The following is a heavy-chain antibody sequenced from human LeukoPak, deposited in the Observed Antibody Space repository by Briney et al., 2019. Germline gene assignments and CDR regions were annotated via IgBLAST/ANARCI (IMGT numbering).Heavy chain of an antibody. J-gene: IGHJ6*03. D-gene: IGHD3-3*01. CDR3: ARSTYYSFWSGSFDYYYYMDV. V-gene: IGHV4-4*02. CDR1: GGSISSSNW. Sequence: PSGTLSLTCAVSGGSISSSNWWSWVRQPPGKGLEWIGEIYHSGSTNYNPSLKSRVTISVDKSKNQFSLKLSSVTAADTAVYYCARSTYYSFWSGSFDYYYYMDVWGKGTTVTVSS. CDR2: IYHSGST.